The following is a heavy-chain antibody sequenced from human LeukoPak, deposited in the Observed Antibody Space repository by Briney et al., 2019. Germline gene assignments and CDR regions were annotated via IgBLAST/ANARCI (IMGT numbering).Heavy chain of an antibody. CDR2: TNPKSGDT. CDR3: ATSMGTTWGYFFDN. Sequence: GASVTVSCMASGYTFTGYFMHWVRQAPGQGREWMGWTNPKSGDTNYAQKFQGRVTMTRDTSISTAYMELRSLRSDDAAVFYCATSMGTTWGYFFDNWGQGTLVTVSS. J-gene: IGHJ4*02. D-gene: IGHD2/OR15-2a*01. CDR1: GYTFTGYF. V-gene: IGHV1-2*02.